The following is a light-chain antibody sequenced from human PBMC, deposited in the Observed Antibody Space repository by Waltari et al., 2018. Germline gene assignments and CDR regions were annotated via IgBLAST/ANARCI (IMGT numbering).Light chain of an antibody. J-gene: IGKJ4*01. CDR2: TAS. CDR1: QYIDTY. V-gene: IGKV1-39*01. Sequence: DIQMTPSPSSLSASVGDRVTITCRASQYIDTYLNWYQQKSGKAPELLIYTASTLHSGVSSRFSGSGSGTDLTLTISSLQPEDFATYYCQQSYSPPFSFGGGTKVEIK. CDR3: QQSYSPPFS.